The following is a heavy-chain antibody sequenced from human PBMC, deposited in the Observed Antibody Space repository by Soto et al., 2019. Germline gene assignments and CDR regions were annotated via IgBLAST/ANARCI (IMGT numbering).Heavy chain of an antibody. D-gene: IGHD6-13*01. CDR3: AHRRPYGSSWNWRNFAY. CDR2: IYWDDDK. CDR1: GFSLSTSGVG. Sequence: SGATLGNPTQTLTLTCTFWGFSLSTSGVGVGWIRQPPEKALEWLALIYWDDDKRYNPSLNSRLSITKDTSKNQVVLTMTYMDPVDTATYYCAHRRPYGSSWNWRNFAYRGPGTQVTVSS. V-gene: IGHV2-5*02. J-gene: IGHJ4*02.